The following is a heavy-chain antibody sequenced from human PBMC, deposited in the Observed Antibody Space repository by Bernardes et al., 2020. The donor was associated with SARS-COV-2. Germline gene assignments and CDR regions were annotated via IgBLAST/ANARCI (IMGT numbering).Heavy chain of an antibody. CDR3: ARSRFGTMLDC. J-gene: IGHJ4*02. CDR1: GGSITDDDSS. CDR2: ISNSGNT. Sequence: SETLSLTCAVSGGSITDDDSSWSWIRQPPGKGLEWIGYISNSGNTYFNPSLKSRVAISVDWSKNQFSLSLESVTAADTAVYYCARSRFGTMLDCWGQGSLVGVSS. D-gene: IGHD1-7*01. V-gene: IGHV4-30-2*01.